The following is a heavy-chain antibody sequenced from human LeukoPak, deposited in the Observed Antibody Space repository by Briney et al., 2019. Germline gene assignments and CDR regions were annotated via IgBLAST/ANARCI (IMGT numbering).Heavy chain of an antibody. J-gene: IGHJ4*02. V-gene: IGHV3-48*02. CDR3: VRDRRRWLVFDY. CDR2: ISASGRNV. Sequence: GGSLRLSCAASGFTFSSHSMNWVRQAPGKGLEWLSYISASGRNVSYADSVRGRFTISRDNAKNSLYLQMSSLRDDDSAVYYCVRDRRRWLVFDYWGQGSLVTVSS. D-gene: IGHD6-19*01. CDR1: GFTFSSHS.